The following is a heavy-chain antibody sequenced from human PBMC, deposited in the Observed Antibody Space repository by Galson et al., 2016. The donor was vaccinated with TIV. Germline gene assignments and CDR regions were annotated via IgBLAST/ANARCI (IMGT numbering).Heavy chain of an antibody. CDR3: AGGRTYSRGEVDN. D-gene: IGHD3-16*01. Sequence: SVKVSCKASGGTFSNYGVSWVRQAPGQGLEWMGGIIPIFGVPKYGQKFQGRLTITADEPASTVYMELSSLRSDDTAVYYCAGGRTYSRGEVDNWGQGTLVTVSS. J-gene: IGHJ4*02. CDR1: GGTFSNYG. CDR2: IIPIFGVP. V-gene: IGHV1-69*13.